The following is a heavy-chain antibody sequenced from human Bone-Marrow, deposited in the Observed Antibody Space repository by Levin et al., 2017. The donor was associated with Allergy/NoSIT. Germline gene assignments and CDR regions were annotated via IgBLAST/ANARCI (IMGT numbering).Heavy chain of an antibody. V-gene: IGHV1-8*01. CDR1: GYTFSSYD. CDR2: MNPKSANT. D-gene: IGHD4-23*01. J-gene: IGHJ6*03. CDR3: ARGQGVPHRWSMWRYMDV. Sequence: GESLKISCKASGYTFSSYDINWVRQAPGQGLEWMGWMNPKSANTGYAQKFQGRVIMTRNSSTSTAYMELTSLRSEDTAMYFCARGQGVPHRWSMWRYMDVWGKGTTVTVYS.